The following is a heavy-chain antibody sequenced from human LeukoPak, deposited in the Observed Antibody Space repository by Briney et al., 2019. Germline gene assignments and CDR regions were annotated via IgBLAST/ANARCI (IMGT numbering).Heavy chain of an antibody. Sequence: SETLSLTCTVSGGSISSSSYYWGWIRQPPGKGLEWIGSIYYSGSTNYNPSLKSRVTISVDTSKNQFSLKLSSVTAADTAVYYCARGRYYDFWSGYYRSGWFDPWGQGTLVTVSS. V-gene: IGHV4-39*07. CDR3: ARGRYYDFWSGYYRSGWFDP. J-gene: IGHJ5*02. CDR1: GGSISSSSYY. D-gene: IGHD3-3*01. CDR2: IYYSGST.